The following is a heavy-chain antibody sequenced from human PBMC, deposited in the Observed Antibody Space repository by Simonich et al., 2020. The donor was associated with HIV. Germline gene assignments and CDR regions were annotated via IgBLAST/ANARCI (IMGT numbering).Heavy chain of an antibody. Sequence: QVQLQQWGAGLLKPSETLSLTCAVYGGSFSGYYWSWIRQPPGKVLEWIGEINHSGITNNKSSLNSRATISVDKSKNQFSLKLSSVTAADTAIYYCARRDRELILYFDYWGQGNLVTVSS. J-gene: IGHJ4*02. D-gene: IGHD3-3*01. CDR3: ARRDRELILYFDY. V-gene: IGHV4-34*04. CDR1: GGSFSGYY. CDR2: INHSGIT.